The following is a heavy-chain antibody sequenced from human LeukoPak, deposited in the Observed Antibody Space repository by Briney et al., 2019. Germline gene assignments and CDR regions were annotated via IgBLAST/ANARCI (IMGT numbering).Heavy chain of an antibody. Sequence: GGSLRLSCAASAFTFKIYAMSWVRQAPGKGLEWVSAISGSDSSSPYYADSVKGRFTISRHNSKNTLYLQMNSLRAEDTAVYYCARSYYDYVWGSYRLYWGQGTLVTVSS. J-gene: IGHJ4*02. CDR3: ARSYYDYVWGSYRLY. CDR2: ISGSDSSSP. CDR1: AFTFKIYA. V-gene: IGHV3-23*01. D-gene: IGHD3-16*02.